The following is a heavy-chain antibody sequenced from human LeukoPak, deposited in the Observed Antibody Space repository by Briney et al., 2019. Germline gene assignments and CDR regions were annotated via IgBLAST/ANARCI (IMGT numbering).Heavy chain of an antibody. CDR2: FSGSGGST. CDR1: GFSFSSYA. V-gene: IGHV3-23*01. D-gene: IGHD2-2*01. J-gene: IGHJ4*02. Sequence: GGSLRLSCAASGFSFSSYAMSWVRQAPGKGLEWVSGFSGSGGSTYYADSVKGRFTISRDNYKNTLYPQMNSLRAEDTAVYYCAKGYCSSTSCPSDYWGQGTLVTVSS. CDR3: AKGYCSSTSCPSDY.